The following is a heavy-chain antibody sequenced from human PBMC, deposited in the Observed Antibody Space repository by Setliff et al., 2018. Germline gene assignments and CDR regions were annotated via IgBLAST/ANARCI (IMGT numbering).Heavy chain of an antibody. CDR3: ARDFGTGTTFDP. V-gene: IGHV4-31*11. CDR2: IYYSGST. CDR1: GFSISSGYY. Sequence: SETLSLTCAVSGFSISSGYYWSWIRQHPGKGLEWIGYIYYSGSTYYNPSLKSRVTISVDTSKNQFSLKLSSVTAADTAVYYCARDFGTGTTFDPWGQGTLVTVSS. D-gene: IGHD1-7*01. J-gene: IGHJ5*02.